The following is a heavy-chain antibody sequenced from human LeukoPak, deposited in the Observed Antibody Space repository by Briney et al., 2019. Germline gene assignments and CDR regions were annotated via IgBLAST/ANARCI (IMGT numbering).Heavy chain of an antibody. V-gene: IGHV3-23*01. CDR1: GFTFSSYA. J-gene: IGHJ4*02. CDR3: AKGHCSSTSCYIGDYFDY. D-gene: IGHD2-2*02. Sequence: PGGSLRLSCAASGFTFSSYAMSWVRQAPGKGLEWVSAISGSGGSTYYADSVKGRFTISRDNSKNTLYLQMNSMRAEDTAVYYCAKGHCSSTSCYIGDYFDYWGQGNLVTVSS. CDR2: ISGSGGST.